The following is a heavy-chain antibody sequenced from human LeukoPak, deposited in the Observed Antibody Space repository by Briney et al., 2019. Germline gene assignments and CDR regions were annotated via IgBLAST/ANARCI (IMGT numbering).Heavy chain of an antibody. Sequence: PGGSLRLSCAASAFTFSSYAMHWVRQAPGKGLEWVAVISYDGSNKYHADSVKGRFTISRDNSKNTLYLQMDSLRAEDTAVYYCARAPPYDSPYYYYYYMDVWGKGTTVAVSS. D-gene: IGHD3-3*01. CDR2: ISYDGSNK. V-gene: IGHV3-30*04. CDR3: ARAPPYDSPYYYYYYMDV. CDR1: AFTFSSYA. J-gene: IGHJ6*03.